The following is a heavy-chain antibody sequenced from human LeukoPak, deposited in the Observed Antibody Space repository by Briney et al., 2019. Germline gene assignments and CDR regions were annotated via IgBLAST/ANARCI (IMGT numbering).Heavy chain of an antibody. J-gene: IGHJ4*02. CDR2: ISWNSGSI. CDR1: GFTFDDYA. D-gene: IGHD3-3*01. Sequence: SLRLSCAASGFTFDDYAMHWVRQAPGKGLEWVSGISWNSGSIGYVDSVKGRFTISRDNAKNSLYLQMNSLRAEDTAVYYCARDRSYYDFWSGYSLDYWGQGTLVAASS. V-gene: IGHV3-9*01. CDR3: ARDRSYYDFWSGYSLDY.